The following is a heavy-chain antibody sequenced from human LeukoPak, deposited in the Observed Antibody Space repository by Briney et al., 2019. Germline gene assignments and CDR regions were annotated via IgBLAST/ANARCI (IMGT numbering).Heavy chain of an antibody. CDR2: IYPGDSDT. D-gene: IGHD2-21*02. J-gene: IGHJ4*02. V-gene: IGHV5-51*03. CDR3: ARGGIYCSGDCYSWYYFDY. CDR1: GYSFTSYW. Sequence: KPGESLKISCKGSGYSFTSYWIGWVRQMPGKGLEWMGIIYPGDSDTRYSPSFQGQVTISADKSISTAYLQWSSLKASDTAMYYCARGGIYCSGDCYSWYYFDYWGQGTLVTVSS.